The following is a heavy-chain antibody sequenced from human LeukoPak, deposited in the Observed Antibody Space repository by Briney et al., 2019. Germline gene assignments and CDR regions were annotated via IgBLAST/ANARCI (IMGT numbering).Heavy chain of an antibody. CDR2: INHSGST. CDR1: GGSFSGYY. D-gene: IGHD5-12*01. V-gene: IGHV4-34*01. CDR3: ARGRWLRLIDY. Sequence: SETLSLTCAVYGGSFSGYYWGWIRQPPGKGLEWIGEINHSGSTNYNPSLKSRVTISVDTSKNQFSLKLSSVTAADTAVYYCARGRWLRLIDYWGQGTLVTVSS. J-gene: IGHJ4*02.